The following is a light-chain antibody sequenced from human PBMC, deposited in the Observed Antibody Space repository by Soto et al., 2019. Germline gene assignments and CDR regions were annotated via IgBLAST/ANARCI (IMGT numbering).Light chain of an antibody. CDR2: DAS. J-gene: IGKJ3*01. CDR3: QQYDNLPRT. CDR1: QDISNY. V-gene: IGKV1-33*01. Sequence: DIQMTQSPSSLSASVGDRVTITCPASQDISNYLNGYQQKPGKAPKLLIYDASNLETGVPSRFSGSGSGTDFTFTISSLQPEDIATYYCQQYDNLPRTFGPGTKVDIK.